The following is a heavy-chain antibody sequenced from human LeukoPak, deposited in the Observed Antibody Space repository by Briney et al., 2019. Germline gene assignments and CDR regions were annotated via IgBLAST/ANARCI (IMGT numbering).Heavy chain of an antibody. D-gene: IGHD6-13*01. J-gene: IGHJ4*02. CDR2: ISAYNGDT. CDR1: GYIFNIYG. CDR3: ARDLGIAAAGTSGY. Sequence: ASVKVSCKASGYIFNIYGISWVRQAPGQGLEWMGWISAYNGDTNYAQKLQGRVTMTTDTSTSTAYMELRSLRSGDTAVYYCARDLGIAAAGTSGYWGQGTLVTVSS. V-gene: IGHV1-18*01.